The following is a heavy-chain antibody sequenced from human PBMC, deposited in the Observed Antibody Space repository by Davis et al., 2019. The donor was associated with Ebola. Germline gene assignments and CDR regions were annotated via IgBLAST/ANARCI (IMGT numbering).Heavy chain of an antibody. V-gene: IGHV3-74*01. CDR1: GFSFSTYW. CDR3: TRGGWDTTGYRFDP. D-gene: IGHD1-26*01. CDR2: VDSDGSST. J-gene: IGHJ5*02. Sequence: GESLKISCAASGFSFSTYWMHWVRQAPGKGLVWVSRVDSDGSSTTYADFVKGRFTISRDNAKNTRYLQMNSLRVEDTAVYYCTRGGWDTTGYRFDPWGQGTLVTVSS.